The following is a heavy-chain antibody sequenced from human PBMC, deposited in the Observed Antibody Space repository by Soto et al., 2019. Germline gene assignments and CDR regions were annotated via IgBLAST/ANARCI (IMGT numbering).Heavy chain of an antibody. D-gene: IGHD3-22*01. V-gene: IGHV1-18*01. CDR1: GYTFSSYG. Sequence: GASVKVSCKASGYTFSSYGISWVRQAPGQGLEWLGWISPYNDDTKYAQKVQGRVFMTTDTSSKTAYLDLRSLRSDDTAVYYCARGGYYDSSGSRDYHYYGMNVWGQGTTVTVS. J-gene: IGHJ6*02. CDR3: ARGGYYDSSGSRDYHYYGMNV. CDR2: ISPYNDDT.